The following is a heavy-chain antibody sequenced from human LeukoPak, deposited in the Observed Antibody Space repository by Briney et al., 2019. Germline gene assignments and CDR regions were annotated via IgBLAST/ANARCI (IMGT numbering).Heavy chain of an antibody. CDR1: GDSISSHY. V-gene: IGHV4-59*11. CDR3: ARFPRY. Sequence: SETLSLTCTVSGDSISSHYWSWIRQPPGKGLEWIGYIYDSGSTNYNPFLKSRVTISVDTSKNKFSLKLSSVTAADTAVYYCARFPRYWGQGILVTVSS. CDR2: IYDSGST. J-gene: IGHJ4*02.